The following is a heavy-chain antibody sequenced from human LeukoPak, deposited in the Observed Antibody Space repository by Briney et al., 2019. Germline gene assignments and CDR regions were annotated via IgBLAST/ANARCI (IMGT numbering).Heavy chain of an antibody. CDR2: ISGSGGST. V-gene: IGHV3-23*01. CDR1: GFSISNYW. CDR3: AKDLKEDRSYYFDY. J-gene: IGHJ4*02. D-gene: IGHD1-26*01. Sequence: SGGSLRLSCAGSGFSISNYWMSWVRQAPGKGLEWVSAISGSGGSTYYADSVRGRFTISRDNSKNTLYLQMNSLRAEDTAVYYCAKDLKEDRSYYFDYWGQGTLVTVSS.